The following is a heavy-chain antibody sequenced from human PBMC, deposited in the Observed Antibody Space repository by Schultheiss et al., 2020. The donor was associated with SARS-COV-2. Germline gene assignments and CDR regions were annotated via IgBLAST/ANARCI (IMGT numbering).Heavy chain of an antibody. CDR3: AGPYGGGITGTTVLTDPYYYGMDV. J-gene: IGHJ6*02. D-gene: IGHD1-7*01. CDR2: ISYDGSNK. CDR1: GFTFSSYG. V-gene: IGHV3-30*03. Sequence: GGSLRLSCAASGFTFSSYGMHWVRQAPGKGLEWVAVISYDGSNKYYADSVKGRFTISRDNSKNTLYLQMNSLRAEDTAVYYCAGPYGGGITGTTVLTDPYYYGMDVWGQGTTVTVSS.